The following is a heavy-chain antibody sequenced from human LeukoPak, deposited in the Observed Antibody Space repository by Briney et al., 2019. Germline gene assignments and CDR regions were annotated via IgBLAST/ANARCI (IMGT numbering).Heavy chain of an antibody. Sequence: ASVTVSCKVSGYTLTELSMHWVRQAPGKGLEWMGGFDPEDGETIYAQKFQGRVTMTEDTSTDTAYMELSSLRSEDTAVYYCATVGLYSGSPDYWGQGTLVTVSS. V-gene: IGHV1-24*01. CDR3: ATVGLYSGSPDY. J-gene: IGHJ4*02. CDR2: FDPEDGET. CDR1: GYTLTELS. D-gene: IGHD1-26*01.